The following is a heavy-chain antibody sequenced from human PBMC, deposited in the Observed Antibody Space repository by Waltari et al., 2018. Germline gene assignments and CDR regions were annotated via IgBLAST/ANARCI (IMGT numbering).Heavy chain of an antibody. CDR3: ARRHDIGDCPGY. CDR2: VYPYDSET. CDR1: GSRFTTYR. V-gene: IGHV5-51*03. Sequence: EVQLVQAGAEVKKPGESLKISCQAAGSRFTTYRIAWVRQMPGKGLELMGVVYPYDSETRYSPSFQGQVTISVDKSTSTAYLQWDSLKTSDTAMYYCARRHDIGDCPGYWGQGTLVTVSS. D-gene: IGHD2-21*01. J-gene: IGHJ4*02.